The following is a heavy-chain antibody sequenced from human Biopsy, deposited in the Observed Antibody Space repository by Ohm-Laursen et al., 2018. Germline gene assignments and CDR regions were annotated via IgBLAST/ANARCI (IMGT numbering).Heavy chain of an antibody. CDR1: GGSVNSDSSY. V-gene: IGHV4-61*01. Sequence: SETLSLTCAVSGGSVNSDSSYWSWIRQPPGKGLEWIGYISYNGSTKYNPSLKSPVTISVDTSKNQFSLKLSSVTAADTAVYYCASYSHHYYDFDYWGQGTLVTVSS. D-gene: IGHD3-16*01. J-gene: IGHJ4*02. CDR3: ASYSHHYYDFDY. CDR2: ISYNGST.